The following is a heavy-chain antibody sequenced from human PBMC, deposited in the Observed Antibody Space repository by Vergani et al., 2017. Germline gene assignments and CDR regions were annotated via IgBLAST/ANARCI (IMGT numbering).Heavy chain of an antibody. D-gene: IGHD6-19*01. J-gene: IGHJ6*02. CDR3: AKDSSSGWFYYYYYGMDV. Sequence: QVQLVESGGGVVQPGRSLRLSCAASGFTFSSYGMHWVRQAPGKGLEWVAVISYDGSNKYYADSVKGRFTISRDNSKNTLYLQMNSLRAEDTAVYYCAKDSSSGWFYYYYYGMDVWGQGTTVTVSS. CDR2: ISYDGSNK. V-gene: IGHV3-30*18. CDR1: GFTFSSYG.